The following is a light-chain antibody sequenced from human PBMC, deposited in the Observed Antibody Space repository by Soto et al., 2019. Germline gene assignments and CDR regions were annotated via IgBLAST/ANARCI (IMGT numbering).Light chain of an antibody. J-gene: IGLJ2*01. CDR2: EVS. CDR3: SSFSSITREV. CDR1: SSDVGGYSY. V-gene: IGLV2-14*01. Sequence: QSVLTQPASVSESPGQSITISCTGTSSDVGGYSYVSWYQQHPGKTPKLMIYEVSNRPSGVSHRFSGSKSGNTASLTISGLQTEDEADYYCSSFSSITREVFGGGTQVTVL.